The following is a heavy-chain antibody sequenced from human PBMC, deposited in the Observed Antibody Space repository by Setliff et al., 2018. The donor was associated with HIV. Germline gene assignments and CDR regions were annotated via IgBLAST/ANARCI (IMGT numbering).Heavy chain of an antibody. CDR3: VRGYCSSTTCYDDYYYMDV. CDR1: GGSISSSSYY. CDR2: IFYTGST. Sequence: PSETLSLTCTVSGGSISSSSYYWGWIRQPPGKGLEWIGSIFYTGSTNYNPSLKSRVTISVDTSKNQFFLKLSSVTAADTAVYYCVRGYCSSTTCYDDYYYMDVWGKGSTVTVSS. V-gene: IGHV4-39*07. J-gene: IGHJ6*03. D-gene: IGHD2-2*01.